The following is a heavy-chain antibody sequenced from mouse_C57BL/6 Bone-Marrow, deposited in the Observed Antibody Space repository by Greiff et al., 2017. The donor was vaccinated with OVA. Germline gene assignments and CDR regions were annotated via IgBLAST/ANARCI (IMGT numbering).Heavy chain of an antibody. CDR2: SRNKANDYTT. CDR3: ARDANYGSSYWYFDV. D-gene: IGHD1-1*01. CDR1: GFTFSDFY. J-gene: IGHJ1*03. Sequence: EVKLMESGGGLVQSGRSLRLSCATSGFTFSDFYMEWVRQAPGKGLEWIAASRNKANDYTTEYSASVKGRFIVSRDTSQSILYLQMNALRAEDTAMYYCARDANYGSSYWYFDVWGTGTTVTVSS. V-gene: IGHV7-1*01.